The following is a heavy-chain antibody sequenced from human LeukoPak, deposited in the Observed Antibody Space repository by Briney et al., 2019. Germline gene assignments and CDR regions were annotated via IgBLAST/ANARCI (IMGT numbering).Heavy chain of an antibody. V-gene: IGHV1-69*02. Sequence: SVKVSCKASGGTFSSYTISWVRRAPGQGLEWMGRINPILGIANYAQKFQGRVTITADKSTSTAYMELSSLRSEDTAVYYCARQMIVVVSDAFDIWGQGTMVTVSS. CDR3: ARQMIVVVSDAFDI. J-gene: IGHJ3*02. CDR2: INPILGIA. D-gene: IGHD3-22*01. CDR1: GGTFSSYT.